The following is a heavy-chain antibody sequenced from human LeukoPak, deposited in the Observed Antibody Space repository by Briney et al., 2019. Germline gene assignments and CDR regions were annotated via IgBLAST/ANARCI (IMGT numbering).Heavy chain of an antibody. V-gene: IGHV3-30-3*01. CDR3: ATETSRLGIVGAPNGGFDY. Sequence: GGSLRLSCAASGFTFSSYAMHWVRQAPGKGLEWVAVISYDGSNKYYADSVKGRFTISRDNSKNTLYLQMNSLRAEDTAVYYCATETSRLGIVGAPNGGFDYWGQGTLVTVSS. CDR2: ISYDGSNK. CDR1: GFTFSSYA. D-gene: IGHD1-26*01. J-gene: IGHJ4*02.